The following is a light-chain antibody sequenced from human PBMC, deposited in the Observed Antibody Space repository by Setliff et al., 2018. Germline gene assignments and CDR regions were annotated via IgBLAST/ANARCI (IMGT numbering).Light chain of an antibody. CDR2: DNN. CDR1: SSDVGGYNY. V-gene: IGLV1-51*01. CDR3: LSWDSRLSASL. J-gene: IGLJ2*01. Sequence: QSVLAQPASVSGSPGQSITISCTGTSSDVGGYNYVSWYQQHPGKAPKLMIYDNNERPSEIPDRFSGSKSGTSATLDIAGLQTGDEADYYCLSWDSRLSASLFGGGTKVTVL.